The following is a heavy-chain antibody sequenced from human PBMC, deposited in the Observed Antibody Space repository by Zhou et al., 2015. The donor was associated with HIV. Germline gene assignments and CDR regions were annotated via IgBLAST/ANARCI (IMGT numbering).Heavy chain of an antibody. CDR3: ARDRGAARPEWRYFDL. D-gene: IGHD6-6*01. V-gene: IGHV1-69*06. Sequence: QVQLVQSGTDVRKPGSSVKVSCQASGGTFSNDGISWVRQAPGQGLEWMGGVIPVLGTTKYAQKFQGRVTITADRSTSTAYLELRSVRSEDTAVYYCARDRGAARPEWRYFDLWGRGTLVTVSS. CDR2: VIPVLGTT. CDR1: GGTFSNDG. J-gene: IGHJ2*01.